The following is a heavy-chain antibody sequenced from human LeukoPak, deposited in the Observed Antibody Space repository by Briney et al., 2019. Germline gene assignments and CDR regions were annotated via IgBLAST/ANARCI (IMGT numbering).Heavy chain of an antibody. Sequence: TGGSLRLSCAPSRFTLSDHWMNWVRQVPGRGPVWVTHISPDGRNIAYADSVKGRFPISRDSAKNTLYLQVNSLRVEHTAVFYCVRDGGGTTPYDCWGQGSLVTVSS. CDR1: RFTLSDHW. V-gene: IGHV3-74*01. CDR2: ISPDGRNI. CDR3: VRDGGGTTPYDC. J-gene: IGHJ4*02. D-gene: IGHD1-7*01.